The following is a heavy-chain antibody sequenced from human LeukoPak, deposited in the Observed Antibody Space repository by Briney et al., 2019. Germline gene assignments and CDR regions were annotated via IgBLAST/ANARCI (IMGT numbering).Heavy chain of an antibody. J-gene: IGHJ4*02. V-gene: IGHV1-8*01. Sequence: ASVKVSCTTSRYTFTSYDITWVRQATGQGLEWMGWMNPNSGNTGYAQKFQGRVTMARNTSISTAYMELSSLGSEDTAVYYCATGGPSGGRVTVHLQVGYWGQGTLVSV. CDR3: ATGGPSGGRVTVHLQVGY. D-gene: IGHD2-15*01. CDR1: RYTFTSYD. CDR2: MNPNSGNT.